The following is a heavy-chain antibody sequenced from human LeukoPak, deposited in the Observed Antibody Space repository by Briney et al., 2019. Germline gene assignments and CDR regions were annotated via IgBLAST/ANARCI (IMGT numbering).Heavy chain of an antibody. CDR1: GFTFSSYA. CDR3: AKREDSSSWYRSGFDY. D-gene: IGHD6-13*01. CDR2: ISGSGGGT. J-gene: IGHJ4*02. Sequence: GGSLRLSCAASGFTFSSYAMSWVRQAPGKGLEWVSAISGSGGGTYYADSVKGRFTISRDNSENTLYLQMNSLRAEDTAVYYCAKREDSSSWYRSGFDYWGQGTLVTVSS. V-gene: IGHV3-23*01.